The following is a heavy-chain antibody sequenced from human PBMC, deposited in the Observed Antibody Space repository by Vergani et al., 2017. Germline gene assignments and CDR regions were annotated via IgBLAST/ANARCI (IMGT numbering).Heavy chain of an antibody. J-gene: IGHJ4*02. Sequence: EVQLVPSGAEVKKPGESLKISCKGSGSSFTSYWIGWVRQMPGKGLEWMGIIYPGDSDTRYSPSFQGQVTISADKSISTAYLQWSTLKASDTAMYYCERLGHSRFYYDSSGYGGIDYWGQGTLVTVSS. D-gene: IGHD3-22*01. CDR2: IYPGDSDT. CDR3: ERLGHSRFYYDSSGYGGIDY. V-gene: IGHV5-51*01. CDR1: GSSFTSYW.